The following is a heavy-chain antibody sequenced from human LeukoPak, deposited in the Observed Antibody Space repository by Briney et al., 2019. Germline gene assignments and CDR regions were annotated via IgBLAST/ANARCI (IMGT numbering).Heavy chain of an antibody. V-gene: IGHV4-61*02. CDR1: GDSISSGSYY. J-gene: IGHJ4*02. Sequence: SETLSLTCTVSGDSISSGSYYWSWIRQPAGKGLEWIGRIYSRGSTHYNPSLRSRVTISVDTSKNQFSLKLSSVTAADTAVYYCARGGGRQQLALDYWGQGTLVTVSS. CDR2: IYSRGST. D-gene: IGHD6-13*01. CDR3: ARGGGRQQLALDY.